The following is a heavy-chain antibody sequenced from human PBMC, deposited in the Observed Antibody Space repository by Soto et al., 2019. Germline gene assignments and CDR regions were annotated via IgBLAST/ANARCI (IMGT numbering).Heavy chain of an antibody. Sequence: GGSLRLSCAASGFTFSSYWMSWVRQAPGKGLEWVAKIKQNGSDKYYVDSVKGRFTISRDNAKNSLYLQMNSLRAEDTSLYYCASLGLELPAFDIWGQGTMVTVSS. CDR3: ASLGLELPAFDI. D-gene: IGHD1-7*01. J-gene: IGHJ3*02. V-gene: IGHV3-7*01. CDR1: GFTFSSYW. CDR2: IKQNGSDK.